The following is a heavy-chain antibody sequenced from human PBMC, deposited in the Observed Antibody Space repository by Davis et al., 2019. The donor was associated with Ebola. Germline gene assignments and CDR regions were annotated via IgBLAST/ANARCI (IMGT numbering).Heavy chain of an antibody. D-gene: IGHD1-26*01. CDR1: GFTFSSYS. V-gene: IGHV3-48*02. CDR2: ISSSSSTI. Sequence: GESLKISCAASGFTFSSYSMNWVRQAPGKGLEWVSYISSSSSTIYYADSVKGRFTISRDNAKNSLYLQMNSLRDEDTAVYYCASRWELPDYWGQGTLVTVSS. CDR3: ASRWELPDY. J-gene: IGHJ4*02.